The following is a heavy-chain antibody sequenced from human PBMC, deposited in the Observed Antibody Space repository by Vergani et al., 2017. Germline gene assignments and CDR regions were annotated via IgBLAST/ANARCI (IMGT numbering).Heavy chain of an antibody. D-gene: IGHD2-2*02. CDR3: ATATILKAFDI. CDR1: GYTFTSYY. J-gene: IGHJ3*02. CDR2: INPSGGST. Sequence: QVQLVQSGAEVKKPGASVKASCKASGYTFTSYYMHWVRQAPGQGLEWMGIINPSGGSTSYAQKFQGRVTMTRDTSTSTVYMELSSLGSEDTAVYYSATATILKAFDIWGQGTMVTVSS. V-gene: IGHV1-46*03.